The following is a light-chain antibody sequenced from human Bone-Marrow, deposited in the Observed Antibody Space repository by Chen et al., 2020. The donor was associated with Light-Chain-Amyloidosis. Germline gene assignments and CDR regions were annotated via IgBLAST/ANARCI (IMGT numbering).Light chain of an antibody. V-gene: IGKV1-27*01. J-gene: IGKJ2*04. CDR1: QDIENY. Sequence: DIQMTQSPSSLSASVGDRVTITCRASQDIENYLAWYQQRPGQVPKLLIYSASNLQSGVPSRFSGSGSGTDFNLTISSLQPEDVATYYCQKHNYAPCSFGQGTKLEIK. CDR3: QKHNYAPCS. CDR2: SAS.